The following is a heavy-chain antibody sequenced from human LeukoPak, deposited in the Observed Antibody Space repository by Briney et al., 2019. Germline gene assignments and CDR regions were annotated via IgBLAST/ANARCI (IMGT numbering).Heavy chain of an antibody. CDR3: ATTTPIAAAGTDY. Sequence: SVKVSCKASVGTFISYAISWVRQTPGQGLEWMGRIIPILGIANYAQKFQGRVTNTADKSTSTAYMELSSLRSEDTAVYYCATTTPIAAAGTDYWGQGTLVTVSS. D-gene: IGHD6-13*01. V-gene: IGHV1-69*04. CDR1: VGTFISYA. J-gene: IGHJ4*02. CDR2: IIPILGIA.